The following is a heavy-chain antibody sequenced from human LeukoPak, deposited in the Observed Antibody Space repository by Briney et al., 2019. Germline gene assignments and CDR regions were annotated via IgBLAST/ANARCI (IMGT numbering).Heavy chain of an antibody. J-gene: IGHJ5*02. CDR3: ASGTGYTDGASLGWFDP. D-gene: IGHD1-1*01. CDR1: GGTFSSYA. CDR2: IIPIFGTA. V-gene: IGHV1-69*01. Sequence: SVKVSCKASGGTFSSYAISWVRQAPGQGLEWMGGIIPIFGTANYAQRFQGRVTITADESTSTAYMELSSVRSEDTAVYYCASGTGYTDGASLGWFDPWGQGTLVTVSS.